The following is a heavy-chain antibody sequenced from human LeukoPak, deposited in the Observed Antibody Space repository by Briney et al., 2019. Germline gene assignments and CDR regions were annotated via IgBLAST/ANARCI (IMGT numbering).Heavy chain of an antibody. V-gene: IGHV3-23*01. CDR3: AKMSSSWSTYLLDY. CDR2: VSHNGGST. D-gene: IGHD6-6*01. J-gene: IGHJ4*02. Sequence: SGGSLRLSCGASGFTFISYGMSWVREVPGRGLEWVSGVSHNGGSTNYADSVKGRFTISRDNSKNTLYLQMNTLRPEDTAVYYCAKMSSSWSTYLLDYWGRGTLVTVSS. CDR1: GFTFISYG.